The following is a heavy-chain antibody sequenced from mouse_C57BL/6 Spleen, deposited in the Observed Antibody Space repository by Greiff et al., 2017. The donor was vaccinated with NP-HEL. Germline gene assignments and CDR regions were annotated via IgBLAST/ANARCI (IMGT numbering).Heavy chain of an antibody. CDR2: ISGGGGNT. D-gene: IGHD4-1*01. CDR1: GFTFSSYT. CDR3: ARHGPLSGTRYAMDY. V-gene: IGHV5-9*01. Sequence: EVKLVESGGGLVKPGGSLKLSCAASGFTFSSYTMSWVRQTPEKRLEWVATISGGGGNTYYPDSVKGRFTISRDNAKNTLYLQMSSLRSEDTALYYCARHGPLSGTRYAMDYWGQGTSVTVSS. J-gene: IGHJ4*01.